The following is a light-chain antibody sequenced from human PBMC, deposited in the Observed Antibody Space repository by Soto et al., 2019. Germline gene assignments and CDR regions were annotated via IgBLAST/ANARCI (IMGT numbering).Light chain of an antibody. V-gene: IGLV2-23*02. J-gene: IGLJ2*01. CDR2: EVA. CDR3: CSYAGSYVV. Sequence: QSALTQPASVSGSPGQSITISCTGTSSDPATYNLVSWYQHRPGKAPQLIIYEVAKRPSGVPARFSGSQSGDTASLTISGLQAEDEADYYCCSYAGSYVVFGGGTKLTVL. CDR1: SSDPATYNL.